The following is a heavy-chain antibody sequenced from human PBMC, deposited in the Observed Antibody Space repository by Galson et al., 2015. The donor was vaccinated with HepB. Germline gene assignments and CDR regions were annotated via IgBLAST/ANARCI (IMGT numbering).Heavy chain of an antibody. D-gene: IGHD6-19*01. Sequence: SLRLSCAASGFTFSSYAMHWVRQAPGKGLEWVAVISYDGSNKYYADSVKGRFTISRDNSKNTLYLQMNSLRAEDTAVYYCARGVASKGIAVAGYFDYWGQGTLVTVSS. CDR1: GFTFSSYA. CDR2: ISYDGSNK. J-gene: IGHJ4*02. V-gene: IGHV3-30-3*01. CDR3: ARGVASKGIAVAGYFDY.